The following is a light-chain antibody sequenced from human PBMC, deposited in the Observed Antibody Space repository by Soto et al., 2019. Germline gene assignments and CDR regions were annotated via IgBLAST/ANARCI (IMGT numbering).Light chain of an antibody. V-gene: IGLV3-21*04. Sequence: SYELTQPPSVSVAPGTTARINCGRNNIGSYDVHWYRQQPGQAPVLVIYYDTDRPSGIPARFSGSNSGNTATLTISRVEAGDEADYYCQVWDSSSDHVVFGGGNKLTVL. J-gene: IGLJ2*01. CDR1: NIGSYD. CDR3: QVWDSSSDHVV. CDR2: YDT.